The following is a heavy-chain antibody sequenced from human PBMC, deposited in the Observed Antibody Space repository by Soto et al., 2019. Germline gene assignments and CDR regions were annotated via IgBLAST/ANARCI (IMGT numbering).Heavy chain of an antibody. CDR1: GFSLSTNAVG. J-gene: IGHJ4*02. Sequence: QITLKESGPTLVKPTQTLTLTCTFSGFSLSTNAVGVGWIRQPPGKALEWLALIYWDDDKRYSPSLKSRLTITKDTSKKQVVLTMPNIDPLDTATYYCAHGYSYAHYFVSWGQGTLVTVSS. D-gene: IGHD5-18*01. CDR2: IYWDDDK. V-gene: IGHV2-5*02. CDR3: AHGYSYAHYFVS.